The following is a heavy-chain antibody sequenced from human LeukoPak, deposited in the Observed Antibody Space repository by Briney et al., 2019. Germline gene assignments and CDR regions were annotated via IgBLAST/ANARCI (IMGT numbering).Heavy chain of an antibody. CDR3: VRDDGDV. Sequence: GSLRLSCVFSGFTFSNYWMKWVRQAPGKGLEWVASINEDGSGKYSMDSVKDRVTISRDDAKNSLDLQINSLTVEDTAIYYCVRDDGDVWGKGTTVTVSS. J-gene: IGHJ6*04. CDR2: INEDGSGK. CDR1: GFTFSNYW. V-gene: IGHV3-7*01.